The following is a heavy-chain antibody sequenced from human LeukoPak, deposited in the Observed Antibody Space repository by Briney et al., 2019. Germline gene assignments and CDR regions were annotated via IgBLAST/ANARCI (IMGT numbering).Heavy chain of an antibody. V-gene: IGHV4-61*02. J-gene: IGHJ6*03. CDR1: GGSISSGRYW. CDR2: MYTSGST. Sequence: PSETLSLTCTVSGGSISSGRYWWSWIRQPAGKGLEWIGRMYTSGSTNYNPALKSRVTISVDTSKNPFSLKLSSVTAADTAVYYCARDMPHYYDSSEDYFYYYYMDVWGKGTTVTVSS. D-gene: IGHD3-22*01. CDR3: ARDMPHYYDSSEDYFYYYYMDV.